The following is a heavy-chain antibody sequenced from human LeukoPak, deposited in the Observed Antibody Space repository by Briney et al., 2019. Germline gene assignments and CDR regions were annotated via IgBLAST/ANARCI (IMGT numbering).Heavy chain of an antibody. CDR1: GGSISSGDYY. CDR3: ARGPPTPYCSSTSCYNDY. CDR2: IYYSGST. D-gene: IGHD2-2*02. J-gene: IGHJ4*02. V-gene: IGHV4-30-4*01. Sequence: PSQTLSLTCTVSGGSISSGDYYWSWIRQPPGKGLEWIGYIYYSGSTYYNPSLKSRVVISIDRSKNQSSLNLSSVTAADTAVYYCARGPPTPYCSSTSCYNDYWGQGTLVTVSS.